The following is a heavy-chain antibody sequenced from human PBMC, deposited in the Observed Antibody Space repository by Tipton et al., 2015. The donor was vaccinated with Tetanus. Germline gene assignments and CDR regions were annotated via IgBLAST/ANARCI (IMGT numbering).Heavy chain of an antibody. V-gene: IGHV4-39*01. J-gene: IGHJ5*02. CDR3: ARSADNWFDP. CDR1: GGSLSSGTFY. CDR2: IYYNGNA. Sequence: TLSLTCSLSGGSLSSGTFYWDWIRQRPGKGLGWVGTIYYNGNALENPSLKGRVTLSLDKSKNQFSLRLSSVTAADTGIYYCARSADNWFDPWGQGILVTVSS.